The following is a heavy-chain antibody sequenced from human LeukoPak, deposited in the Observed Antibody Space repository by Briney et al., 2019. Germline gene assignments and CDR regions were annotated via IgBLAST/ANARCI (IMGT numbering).Heavy chain of an antibody. CDR2: INVGSGNT. CDR1: GYTFIDYT. CDR3: ANPRYDSSGYYYVD. V-gene: IGHV1-3*01. D-gene: IGHD3-22*01. Sequence: ASVKVSCKASGYTFIDYTMHWLRQAPGQRLDWMGWINVGSGNTKYSPEFQGRVIITRDTSASTGYMELSSLRSEDTAVYYCANPRYDSSGYYYVDWGQGTLVTVSS. J-gene: IGHJ4*02.